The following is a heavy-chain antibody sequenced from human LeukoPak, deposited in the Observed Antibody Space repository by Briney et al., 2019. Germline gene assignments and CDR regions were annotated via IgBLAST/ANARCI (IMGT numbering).Heavy chain of an antibody. D-gene: IGHD6-13*01. CDR1: GFTLSSYT. V-gene: IGHV3-23*01. CDR3: AKGHSSTWYGTDV. Sequence: GGSLRLSCAASGFTLSSYTMIWVRQAPGKGLEWVSAISGSGDSTSYADSVKGRFTISRDTSKNTLYLQMNSLRAEDTAVYYCAKGHSSTWYGTDVWGEGTTVTVSS. J-gene: IGHJ6*04. CDR2: ISGSGDST.